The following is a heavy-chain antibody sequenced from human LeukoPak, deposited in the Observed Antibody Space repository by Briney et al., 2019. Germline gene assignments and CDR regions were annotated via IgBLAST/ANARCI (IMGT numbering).Heavy chain of an antibody. V-gene: IGHV3-11*01. CDR3: AKGTHSSSWHWYDP. CDR1: GFTFDDYA. Sequence: PGGSLRLSCAASGFTFDDYAMHWIRQAPGKGLEWLSYIDSSGDVIYYADSVKGRFTISRDNAKNSLYLQMNSLRAEDTAVYYCAKGTHSSSWHWYDPWGQGTLVTVSS. CDR2: IDSSGDVI. D-gene: IGHD6-13*01. J-gene: IGHJ5*02.